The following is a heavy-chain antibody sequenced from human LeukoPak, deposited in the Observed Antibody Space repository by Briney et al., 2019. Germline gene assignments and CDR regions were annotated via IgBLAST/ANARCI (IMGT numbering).Heavy chain of an antibody. CDR2: ISASGGST. D-gene: IGHD4/OR15-4a*01. V-gene: IGHV3-23*01. J-gene: IGHJ4*02. Sequence: PGGSLRLSCAASGFTVSSNFMSWVRQAPGKGLEWVSVISASGGSTYYADSVKGRFTISRDNSKNTLSLQMNSLRAEDTALYYCAKAPGTNSPLDHWGQGTLVTVSS. CDR3: AKAPGTNSPLDH. CDR1: GFTVSSNF.